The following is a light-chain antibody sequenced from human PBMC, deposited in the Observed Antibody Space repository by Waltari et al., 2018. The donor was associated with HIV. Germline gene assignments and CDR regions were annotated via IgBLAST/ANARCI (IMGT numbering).Light chain of an antibody. J-gene: IGLJ2*01. CDR1: SSDVGGYDY. CDR3: ASYTSSSTVV. V-gene: IGLV2-14*03. Sequence: HSALTQPASVSGSPGQSITISCTGTSSDVGGYDYVSWYQHYPGRAPKRMIYDVSHRPSGVANRFSASKSGNTASLTISGLQAEDEADYYCASYTSSSTVVFGGGTKLTVL. CDR2: DVS.